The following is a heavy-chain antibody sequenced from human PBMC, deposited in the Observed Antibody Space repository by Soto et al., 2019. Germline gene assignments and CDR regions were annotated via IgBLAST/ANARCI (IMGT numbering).Heavy chain of an antibody. V-gene: IGHV6-1*01. Sequence: SETLSLTCAISGGRGVSNSAAWNWIRLSPSRGLEWLARTYYRSRWYNDYAVSVRSRITVNPDTSKNQFSLRLTSVTPEDTAVYYCAGTTSHQWYYMDVWGKGTTVTVFS. CDR3: AGTTSHQWYYMDV. J-gene: IGHJ6*03. CDR1: GGRGVSNSAA. D-gene: IGHD1-7*01. CDR2: TYYRSRWYN.